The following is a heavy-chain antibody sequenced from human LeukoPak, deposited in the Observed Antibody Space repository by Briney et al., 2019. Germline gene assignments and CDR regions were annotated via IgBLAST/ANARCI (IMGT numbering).Heavy chain of an antibody. D-gene: IGHD6-6*01. CDR1: GFTFSSYA. CDR3: VKGVAARLDY. V-gene: IGHV3-64D*09. CDR2: INSNGGIT. J-gene: IGHJ4*02. Sequence: SGGSLRLSCSASGFTFSSYAMHWVRQAPGKGLEYVSAINSNGGITFYADSMKGRFTISRDDFKNTLYLQMSSLRAEDTAIYYCVKGVAARLDYWGQGTLVTVSS.